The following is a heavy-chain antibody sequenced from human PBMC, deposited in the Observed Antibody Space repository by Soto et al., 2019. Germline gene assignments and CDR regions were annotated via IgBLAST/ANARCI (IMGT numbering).Heavy chain of an antibody. CDR2: ISGSGGST. Sequence: EVQLLESGGGLVQPGGSLRLSCAASGFTFSSYAMSWVRQAPGKGLEWVSAISGSGGSTYYEDSVKGRFTISRDKSNTTLYVHMNSLTAEDTAVSYCAREHGRHAFWSGYYIDFDYSGRGTLVIVSS. V-gene: IGHV3-23*01. CDR3: AREHGRHAFWSGYYIDFDY. J-gene: IGHJ4*02. D-gene: IGHD3-3*01. CDR1: GFTFSSYA.